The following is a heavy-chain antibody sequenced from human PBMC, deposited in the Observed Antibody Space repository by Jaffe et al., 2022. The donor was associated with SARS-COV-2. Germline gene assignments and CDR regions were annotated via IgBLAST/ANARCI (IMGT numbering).Heavy chain of an antibody. CDR3: ARDLTAGDY. CDR1: GYTFINYY. J-gene: IGHJ4*02. D-gene: IGHD2-21*02. Sequence: QVQLVQSGAEVKQPGASVKLSCKPSGYTFINYYIHWVRQAPGQGLEWMAIFNPYSGATNYAQSFQDRIILTADTSTSTVYMELSSLRSEDTAVYYCARDLTAGDYWGQGTLVTVSS. V-gene: IGHV1-46*01. CDR2: FNPYSGAT.